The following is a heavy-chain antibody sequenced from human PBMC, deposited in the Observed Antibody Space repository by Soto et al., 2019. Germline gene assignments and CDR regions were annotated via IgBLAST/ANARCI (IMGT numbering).Heavy chain of an antibody. CDR1: GFNFRSNA. V-gene: IGHV3-23*01. D-gene: IGHD2-21*02. Sequence: HPEGSLRLSCAASGFNFRSNAMSWVRQPPGKGLEWVSAISGAGDSPFYADSVKGRFTISRDNSKNMLYLYINSLRAEDTAMYYCAKGGDYDIEFDSWGQGTPVTVSS. CDR2: ISGAGDSP. CDR3: AKGGDYDIEFDS. J-gene: IGHJ4*02.